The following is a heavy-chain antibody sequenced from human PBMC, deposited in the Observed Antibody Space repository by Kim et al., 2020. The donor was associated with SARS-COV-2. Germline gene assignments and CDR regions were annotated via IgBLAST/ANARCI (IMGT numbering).Heavy chain of an antibody. CDR2: INPNSGGT. V-gene: IGHV1-2*06. Sequence: ASVKVSCKASGYTFTGYYMHWVRQAPGQGLEWMGRINPNSGGTNYAQKFQGRVTMTRDTSISTAYMELSRLRSDDTAVYYCASDYDSSGYLGTDYWGQGTLVTVSS. CDR3: ASDYDSSGYLGTDY. D-gene: IGHD3-22*01. J-gene: IGHJ4*02. CDR1: GYTFTGYY.